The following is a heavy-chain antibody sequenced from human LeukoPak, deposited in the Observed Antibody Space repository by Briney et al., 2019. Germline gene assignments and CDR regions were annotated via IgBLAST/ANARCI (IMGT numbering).Heavy chain of an antibody. J-gene: IGHJ6*03. CDR2: IYTSGST. D-gene: IGHD4-23*01. V-gene: IGHV4-61*02. Sequence: SETLSLTCTVSGGSISSGSYYWSWIRQPAGKGLEWIGRIYTSGSTNYNPSLKSRVTISVDTSKNQFSLKLSSVTAADTAVYYCARGGYGGNSYYYYYMDVWGKGTTVTVSS. CDR3: ARGGYGGNSYYYYYMDV. CDR1: GGSISSGSYY.